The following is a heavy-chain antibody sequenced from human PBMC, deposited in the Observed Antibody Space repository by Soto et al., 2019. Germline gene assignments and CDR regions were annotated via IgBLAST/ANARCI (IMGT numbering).Heavy chain of an antibody. V-gene: IGHV1-8*01. D-gene: IGHD3-10*01. Sequence: ASVKVSCKASGYTFTSYDINWVRQATGQGLEWMGWMNPNSGNTGYAQKFQGGVTMTRNTSISTAYMELSSLRSEDTAVYYCARGGLVRGVIIKPGPLDVWGQGTTVTVSS. J-gene: IGHJ6*02. CDR1: GYTFTSYD. CDR2: MNPNSGNT. CDR3: ARGGLVRGVIIKPGPLDV.